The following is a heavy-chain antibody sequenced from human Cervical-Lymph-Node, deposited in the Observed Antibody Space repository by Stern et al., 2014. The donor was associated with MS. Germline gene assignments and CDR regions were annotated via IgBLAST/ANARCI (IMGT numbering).Heavy chain of an antibody. CDR1: GDFIRTGGYH. Sequence: VQLEESGPRLVKPSETLSLTCSVSGDFIRTGGYHWNWIRQHPGKGLEWIGSISYNENTNYNPSLRSRLVISLDMSQNQFSLKLTSVTAADTAVYYCARAKIRQFYYYYGLDVWGQGTTVTVSS. J-gene: IGHJ6*02. CDR2: ISYNENT. CDR3: ARAKIRQFYYYYGLDV. V-gene: IGHV4-31*03. D-gene: IGHD4-11*01.